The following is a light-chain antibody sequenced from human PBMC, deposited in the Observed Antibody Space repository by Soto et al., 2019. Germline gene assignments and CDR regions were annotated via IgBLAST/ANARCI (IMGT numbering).Light chain of an antibody. Sequence: DIQMTQSPSSLSASVGDRFTITCRASQSISSYLNWYQQKPGKAPKLLIYKASSLESGVPSRFSGSGSGTEFTLTISSLQPDDFATYYCQQYNSYSRSWTFGQGTKVDIK. J-gene: IGKJ1*01. CDR3: QQYNSYSRSWT. V-gene: IGKV1-5*03. CDR1: QSISSY. CDR2: KAS.